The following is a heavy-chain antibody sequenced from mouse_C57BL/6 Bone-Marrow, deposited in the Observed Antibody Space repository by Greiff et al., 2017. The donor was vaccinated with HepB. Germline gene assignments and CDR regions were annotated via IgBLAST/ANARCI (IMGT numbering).Heavy chain of an antibody. CDR2: IDPSDSYT. CDR1: GYTFTSYW. D-gene: IGHD3-2*02. CDR3: ARARQLSFAY. V-gene: IGHV1-59*01. J-gene: IGHJ3*01. Sequence: VQLQQPGAELVRPGTSVKLSCKASGYTFTSYWMHWVKQRPGQGLEWIGVIDPSDSYTNYNQKFKGKATLTVDTSSSTAYMQLSSLTSEDSAVYYCARARQLSFAYWGQGTLVTVSA.